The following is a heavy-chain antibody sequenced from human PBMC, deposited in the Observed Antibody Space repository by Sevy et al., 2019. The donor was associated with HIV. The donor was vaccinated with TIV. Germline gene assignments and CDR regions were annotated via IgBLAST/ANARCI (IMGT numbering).Heavy chain of an antibody. Sequence: GGSLRLSCAASGFTFSSYAMHWVRQAPGKGLEWVAVISYDGSNKYYADSVKGRFTISRDNSKNTLYLQMNSRRAEDTAVYYCARDFAVAGTGDYWGQGTLVTVSS. V-gene: IGHV3-30*04. J-gene: IGHJ4*02. CDR2: ISYDGSNK. D-gene: IGHD6-19*01. CDR3: ARDFAVAGTGDY. CDR1: GFTFSSYA.